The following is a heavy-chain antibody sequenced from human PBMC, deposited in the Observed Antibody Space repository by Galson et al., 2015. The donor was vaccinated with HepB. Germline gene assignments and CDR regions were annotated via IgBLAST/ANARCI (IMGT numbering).Heavy chain of an antibody. CDR3: ARHLLSSCYSCQGFDY. CDR2: IYYSGST. D-gene: IGHD2-15*01. Sequence: TLSLTCTVSGGSISSGDYYWSWIRQPPGKGLEWIGYIYYSGSTYYNPSLKSRVTISVDTSKNQFSLKLSSVTAADTAVYYCARHLLSSCYSCQGFDYWGQGTLVTVSS. CDR1: GGSISSGDYY. J-gene: IGHJ4*02. V-gene: IGHV4-30-4*01.